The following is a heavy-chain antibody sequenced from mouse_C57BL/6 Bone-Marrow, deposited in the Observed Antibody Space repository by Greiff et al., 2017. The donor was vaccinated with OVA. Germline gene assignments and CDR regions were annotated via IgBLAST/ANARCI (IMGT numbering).Heavy chain of an antibody. Sequence: VKLQQSGAELARPGASVKLSCKASGYTFTSYGISWVKQRTGQGLEWIGEIYPRSGNTYSNEKFKGKATLTADKSSSTAYMELRSLTSEDSAVYFCARSHRLRRPWFAYWGQGTLVTVSA. CDR3: ARSHRLRRPWFAY. CDR2: IYPRSGNT. CDR1: GYTFTSYG. V-gene: IGHV1-81*01. D-gene: IGHD2-4*01. J-gene: IGHJ3*01.